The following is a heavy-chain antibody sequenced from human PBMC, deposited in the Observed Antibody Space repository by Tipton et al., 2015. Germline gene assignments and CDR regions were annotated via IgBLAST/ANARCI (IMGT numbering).Heavy chain of an antibody. J-gene: IGHJ4*02. V-gene: IGHV3-23*01. CDR2: ISGSGGST. CDR3: AKGAPRYCSGGSCYPGDY. D-gene: IGHD2-15*01. CDR1: GFTFSSYA. Sequence: SLRLSCAASGFTFSSYAMSWVRQAPGKGLEWVSAISGSGGSTYYADSVKGRFTISRDNSKNTLYLQMNSLRAEDTAVYYCAKGAPRYCSGGSCYPGDYWGQGTLVSVSS.